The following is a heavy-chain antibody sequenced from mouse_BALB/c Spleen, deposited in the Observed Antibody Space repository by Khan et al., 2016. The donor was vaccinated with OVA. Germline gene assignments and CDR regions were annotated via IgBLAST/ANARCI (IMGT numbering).Heavy chain of an antibody. J-gene: IGHJ2*01. CDR3: ARTARIKY. Sequence: EVQLQESGPGLVKPSQSLSLTCTVTGYSITSGYGWNWIRQFPGNKLEWMGYISYSGSTNYNPSLKSRISITRDTSKNQFVLQLNSETTEDTATYYCARTARIKYWGQGTTLTVSS. CDR1: GYSITSGYG. V-gene: IGHV3-2*02. CDR2: ISYSGST. D-gene: IGHD1-2*01.